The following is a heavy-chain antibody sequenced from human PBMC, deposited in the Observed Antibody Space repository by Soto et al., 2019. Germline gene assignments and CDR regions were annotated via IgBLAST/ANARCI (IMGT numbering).Heavy chain of an antibody. CDR3: AGASGSSYWLDP. V-gene: IGHV1-18*01. Sequence: QVQLVQSGAEVKKPGASVKVSCKASGYTFTSYGISWVRQAPGQGLEWMGWISAYNGNTNYAQKLQGRVTMTTDTTTSTAYMELRSPKSDDTDDYYCAGASGSSYWLDPWGQGTLVTVSS. CDR2: ISAYNGNT. J-gene: IGHJ5*02. CDR1: GYTFTSYG. D-gene: IGHD1-26*01.